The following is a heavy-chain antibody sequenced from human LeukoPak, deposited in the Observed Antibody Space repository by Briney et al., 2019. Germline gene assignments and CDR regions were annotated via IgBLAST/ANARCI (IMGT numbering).Heavy chain of an antibody. CDR1: GGSFSGYY. J-gene: IGHJ5*02. Sequence: KPSETLSLTCAVYGGSFSGYYWSWIRQPPGKGLEWIGEINHSGSTNYNPSLKSRVTISVDTSKNQFSLKLSSVTAADTAVYYCARATLNPPQWEIVPAAKDPPGDWFDPWGQGTLVTVSS. V-gene: IGHV4-34*01. D-gene: IGHD2-2*01. CDR2: INHSGST. CDR3: ARATLNPPQWEIVPAAKDPPGDWFDP.